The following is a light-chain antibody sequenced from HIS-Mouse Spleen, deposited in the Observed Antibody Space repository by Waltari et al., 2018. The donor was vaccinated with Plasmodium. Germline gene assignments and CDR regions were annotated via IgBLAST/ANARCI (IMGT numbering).Light chain of an antibody. CDR1: QSVSSSY. CDR3: QQYGSSPYT. CDR2: GAS. J-gene: IGKJ2*01. V-gene: IGKV3-20*01. Sequence: TQSPGTLSLSPGESATLSCRASQSVSSSYLAWYQQKPGQAPRLLIYGASSRATGIPDRFSGSGSGTDFTLTISRLEPEDFAVYYCQQYGSSPYTFGQGTKLEIK.